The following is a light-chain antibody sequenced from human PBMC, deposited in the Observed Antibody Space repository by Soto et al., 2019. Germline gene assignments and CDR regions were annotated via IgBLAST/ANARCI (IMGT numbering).Light chain of an antibody. J-gene: IGKJ1*01. CDR1: QSVSSNF. V-gene: IGKV3-20*01. CDR3: QQFDSFRWT. Sequence: EIVLTQSPGTLSLSPGEKATHSCRASQSVSSNFLVWYQQKPGQTPRLLIYGASSRATGIPDRFSGSGSGTDFTLSISRLEPEDSAVYFCQQFDSFRWTFGQGTKV. CDR2: GAS.